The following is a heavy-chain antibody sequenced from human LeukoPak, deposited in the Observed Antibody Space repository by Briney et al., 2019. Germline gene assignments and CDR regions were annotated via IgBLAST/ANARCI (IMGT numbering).Heavy chain of an antibody. D-gene: IGHD3-10*01. V-gene: IGHV1-18*01. CDR3: AREHGSGSYYNPVGFDY. CDR1: GYTFSSYG. J-gene: IGHJ4*02. Sequence: ASVKVSCKASGYTFSSYGISWVRQAPGQGLEWMGWISAYNGNINYIQKFQGRVTMTTDTSTSTAYMELRSQRSDDTAVYYCAREHGSGSYYNPVGFDYWGQGTLVTVSS. CDR2: ISAYNGNI.